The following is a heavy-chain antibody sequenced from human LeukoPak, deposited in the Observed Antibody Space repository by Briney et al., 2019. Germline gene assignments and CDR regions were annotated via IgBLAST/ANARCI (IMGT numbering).Heavy chain of an antibody. J-gene: IGHJ4*02. D-gene: IGHD5-24*01. CDR3: ARRDGYNYDY. CDR2: IYTSGST. Sequence: SSETLSLTCTVSGGSISSYYWSWIRQPPGKGLEWIGYIYTSGSTNYKPSLKSRVTISVDTSKNQFSLKLSSVTAADTAVYYCARRDGYNYDYWGQGTLVTVSS. V-gene: IGHV4-4*09. CDR1: GGSISSYY.